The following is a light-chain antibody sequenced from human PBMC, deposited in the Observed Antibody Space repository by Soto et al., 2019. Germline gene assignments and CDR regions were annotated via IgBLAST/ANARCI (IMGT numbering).Light chain of an antibody. Sequence: DIQLTQSPSFLSASVGDRVTITCRASQGISSYLAWYQQKPGKAPKLLIYAASTLQSGVPSGFSGSGSGTDFTLTISSLQPEDFATYYCQQLNSYPLTFGPGTKVDIK. J-gene: IGKJ3*01. CDR3: QQLNSYPLT. CDR2: AAS. V-gene: IGKV1-9*01. CDR1: QGISSY.